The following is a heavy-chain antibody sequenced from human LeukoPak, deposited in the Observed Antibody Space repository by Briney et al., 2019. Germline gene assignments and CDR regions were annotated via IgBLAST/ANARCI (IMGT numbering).Heavy chain of an antibody. CDR1: GFTFSSYG. CDR2: ISGSGGDI. J-gene: IGHJ4*02. V-gene: IGHV3-23*01. CDR3: ARRAGAYSHPYDY. D-gene: IGHD4/OR15-4a*01. Sequence: GGSLRLSCAASGFTFSSYGMSWVRQAPGKGLEWVAAISGSGGDIYHADSVKGRFTISRDNSKNTLYLQMNSLRADDTAVYYCARRAGAYSHPYDYWGQGTLVTVSS.